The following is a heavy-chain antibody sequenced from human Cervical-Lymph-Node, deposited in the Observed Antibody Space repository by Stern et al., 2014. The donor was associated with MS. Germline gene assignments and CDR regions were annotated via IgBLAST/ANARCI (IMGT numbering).Heavy chain of an antibody. J-gene: IGHJ3*02. CDR3: VRRRDSDSYDTFDI. D-gene: IGHD3-22*01. CDR1: GYSFSNFW. Sequence: EVQLVESGAEVKKPGASLKISCKTSGYSFSNFWIGWVRQKPGKGLEWMGIIYPEDSDTTYSPSFQGHVTISADESISTAYLQWRSLKASDTAMYYCVRRRDSDSYDTFDIWGQGTMLIVSS. V-gene: IGHV5-51*01. CDR2: IYPEDSDT.